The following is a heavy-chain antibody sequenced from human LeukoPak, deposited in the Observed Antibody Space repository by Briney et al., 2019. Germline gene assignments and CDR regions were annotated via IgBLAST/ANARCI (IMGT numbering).Heavy chain of an antibody. CDR1: GFTFSSYW. J-gene: IGHJ6*03. Sequence: GGSLRLSCAASGFTFSSYWMTWVRQAPGKGLEWVANIQQDGSEEDYVGSVKGRFTISRDNAKNSLYLQMNSLRAEDAAVYYCARLRHMDVWGKGTTVTVSS. CDR2: IQQDGSEE. CDR3: ARLRHMDV. V-gene: IGHV3-7*01.